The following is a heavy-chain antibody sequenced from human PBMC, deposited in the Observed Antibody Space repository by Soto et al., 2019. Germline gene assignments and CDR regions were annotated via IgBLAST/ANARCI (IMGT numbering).Heavy chain of an antibody. J-gene: IGHJ1*01. D-gene: IGHD6-6*01. CDR3: ASSAAVYSSSADEYFQH. CDR2: IYPGDSDT. Sequence: GESLKISCKGSGYSFTSYWIGWVRQMPGKGLEWMGIIYPGDSDTRYSPSFHGQVTISADKSISTAYLQWSSLKASDTAMYYCASSAAVYSSSADEYFQHWGQGTLVTVSS. CDR1: GYSFTSYW. V-gene: IGHV5-51*01.